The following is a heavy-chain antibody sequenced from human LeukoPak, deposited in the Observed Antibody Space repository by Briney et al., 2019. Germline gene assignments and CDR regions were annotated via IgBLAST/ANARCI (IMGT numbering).Heavy chain of an antibody. Sequence: SGGSLRLSCAASGFTFSSYAMSWVRQAPGKGLEWVSAISGSGGSTYYADSVKGRFTISRDNSKNTLYLQMNSPRAEDTAVYYCAKDLKEDSGLDYWGQGTLVTVSS. CDR2: ISGSGGST. CDR1: GFTFSSYA. V-gene: IGHV3-23*01. D-gene: IGHD3-10*01. CDR3: AKDLKEDSGLDY. J-gene: IGHJ4*02.